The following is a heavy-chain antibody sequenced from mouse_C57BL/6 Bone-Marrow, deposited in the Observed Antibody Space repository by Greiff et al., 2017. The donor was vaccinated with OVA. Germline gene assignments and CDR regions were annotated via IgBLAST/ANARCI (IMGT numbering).Heavy chain of an antibody. CDR2: IRNKANGYTT. J-gene: IGHJ1*03. CDR1: GFTFTDYY. CDR3: ARYNGPYFDV. Sequence: EVKLQESGGGLVQPGGSLSLSCAASGFTFTDYYMSWVRQPPGKALEWLGFIRNKANGYTTEYSASVKGRFTISRDNSQSILYLQMNALRAEDSATYYCARYNGPYFDVWGTGTTVTVSS. D-gene: IGHD1-1*01. V-gene: IGHV7-3*01.